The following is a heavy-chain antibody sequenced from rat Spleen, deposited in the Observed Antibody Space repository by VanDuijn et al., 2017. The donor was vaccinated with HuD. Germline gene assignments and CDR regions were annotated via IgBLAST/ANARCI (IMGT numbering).Heavy chain of an antibody. D-gene: IGHD1-12*02. V-gene: IGHV3-3*01. CDR2: INSAGST. CDR3: ARNDGTYYYRFAY. J-gene: IGHJ3*01. Sequence: EVQLQESGPGLVKPSQSLSLTCSVTGYSITSSYRWNWIRKFPGNKLEWMGYINSAGSTNYNPSLKSRISITRDTSKNQFFLQVNSVTTEDTATYYCARNDGTYYYRFAYCGQGTLVTVSS. CDR1: GYSITSSYR.